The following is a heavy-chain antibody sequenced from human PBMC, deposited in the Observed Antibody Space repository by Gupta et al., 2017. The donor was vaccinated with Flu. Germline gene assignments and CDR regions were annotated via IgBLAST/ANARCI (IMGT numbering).Heavy chain of an antibody. V-gene: IGHV3-74*01. J-gene: IGHJ4*02. CDR2: INDDGSGT. Sequence: EVQLVESGGGLVQPGESLRLSCAASGFTFSMHWMHWVRQAPGKGLLWVSRINDDGSGTAYADSVKGRFTISRDNAKNTLYLQMNSLRAEDTAVYYCTRGVRPGEPTGRFDYWGQGTLVTVSS. CDR1: GFTFSMHW. D-gene: IGHD2-21*01. CDR3: TRGVRPGEPTGRFDY.